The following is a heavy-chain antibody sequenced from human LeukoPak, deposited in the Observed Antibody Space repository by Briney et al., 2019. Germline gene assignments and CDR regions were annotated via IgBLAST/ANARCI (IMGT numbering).Heavy chain of an antibody. D-gene: IGHD2-8*01. CDR3: ARDLSMADLGWFDP. V-gene: IGHV4-38-2*02. CDR2: IYHSGST. J-gene: IGHJ5*02. Sequence: SETLSLTCTDSGYSISSGYYWGWIRQPPGKGLEWIGSIYHSGSTYYNPSLKSRVTISVDTSKNQFSLKLSSVTAADSAVYYCARDLSMADLGWFDPWGQGTLVIVSS. CDR1: GYSISSGYY.